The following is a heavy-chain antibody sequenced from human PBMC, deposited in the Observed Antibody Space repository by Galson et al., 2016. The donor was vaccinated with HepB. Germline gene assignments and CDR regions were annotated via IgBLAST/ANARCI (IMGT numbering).Heavy chain of an antibody. V-gene: IGHV3-33*01. CDR2: IWYDGSSK. D-gene: IGHD1-26*01. CDR3: ASHHDSGSYHYLGY. J-gene: IGHJ4*02. Sequence: SLRLSCAASGFTFSSYGMHWVRQAPGKGLEWVAVIWYDGSSKYYADSVKGRFTISRDNSKNTLYLQMNSLRAEDTAVYYCASHHDSGSYHYLGYWGQGTPVTVSS. CDR1: GFTFSSYG.